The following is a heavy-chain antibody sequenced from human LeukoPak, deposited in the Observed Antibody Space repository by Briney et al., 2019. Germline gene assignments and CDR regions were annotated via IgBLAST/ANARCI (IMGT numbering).Heavy chain of an antibody. J-gene: IGHJ4*02. CDR2: ISANNGDT. V-gene: IGHV1-18*01. D-gene: IGHD1-7*01. CDR3: ARDVPGTTPFDF. Sequence: ASVKVSCKASGYTFTRYGISWVRQAPGQGLEGMGWISANNGDTNNVQKFRGRVTMTTDTSTSTAYMELRSLISDDTAVYYCARDVPGTTPFDFWGQGTLVTVSS. CDR1: GYTFTRYG.